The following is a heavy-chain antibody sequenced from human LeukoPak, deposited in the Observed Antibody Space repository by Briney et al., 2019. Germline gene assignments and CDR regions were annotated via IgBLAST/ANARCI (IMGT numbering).Heavy chain of an antibody. CDR1: GFTFSSYA. CDR3: AKDLYRIEVVPAAPSGFDY. V-gene: IGHV3-23*01. Sequence: GGSLRLSCAASGFTFSSYAMSWVRQAPGKGLEWVSAISGSGGSTYYADSVKGRFTISRDNSKNTLYLQMNSLRAEDTAVYYCAKDLYRIEVVPAAPSGFDYWGQGTLVTVSS. CDR2: ISGSGGST. J-gene: IGHJ4*02. D-gene: IGHD2-2*01.